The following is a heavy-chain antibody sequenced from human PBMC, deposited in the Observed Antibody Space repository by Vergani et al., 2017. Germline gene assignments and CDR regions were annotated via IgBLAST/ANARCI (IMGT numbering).Heavy chain of an antibody. CDR3: ARPREWELPSPIDY. CDR1: GGSISSSSYY. J-gene: IGHJ4*02. V-gene: IGHV4-39*01. CDR2: IDYSGST. D-gene: IGHD1-26*01. Sequence: QLQLQESGPGLVKPSETLSLTCTVSGGSISSSSYYWGWIRQPPGKGLEWIGSIDYSGSTYYNPSLKSRFTISVDTSKNQFSLKLSSVTAADTAVYYCARPREWELPSPIDYWGQGTLVTVSS.